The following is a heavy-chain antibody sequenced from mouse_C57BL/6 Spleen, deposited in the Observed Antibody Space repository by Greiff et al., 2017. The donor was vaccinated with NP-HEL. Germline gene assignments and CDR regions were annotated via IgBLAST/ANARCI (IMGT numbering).Heavy chain of an antibody. CDR3: ARSVTVVAEGFAY. Sequence: QVQLQQSGAELVKPGASVKMSCKASGYTFTSYWITWVKQRPGQGLEWIGDIYPGSGSTNYNEKFKSKATLTVDTSSSTAYMQLSSLTSEDSAVYYCARSVTVVAEGFAYWGQGTLVTVSA. V-gene: IGHV1-55*01. D-gene: IGHD1-1*01. J-gene: IGHJ3*01. CDR1: GYTFTSYW. CDR2: IYPGSGST.